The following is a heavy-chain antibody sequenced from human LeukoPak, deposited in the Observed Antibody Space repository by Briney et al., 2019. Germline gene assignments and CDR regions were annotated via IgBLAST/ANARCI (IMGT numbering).Heavy chain of an antibody. CDR1: GDIVSSNSAA. Sequence: SQTLSLTCALSGDIVSSNSAAWNWIRQSPSRGLEWLGRTYYRSKWISDYAVSVKSRITINADTSKNQFSLRLNSVTAADTAVYYCATILRGPFDYWGQGTQVTVSS. J-gene: IGHJ4*02. D-gene: IGHD5-24*01. CDR3: ATILRGPFDY. V-gene: IGHV6-1*01. CDR2: TYYRSKWIS.